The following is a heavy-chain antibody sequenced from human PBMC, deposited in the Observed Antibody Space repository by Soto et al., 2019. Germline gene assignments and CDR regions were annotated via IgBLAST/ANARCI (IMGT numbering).Heavy chain of an antibody. Sequence: GGSLRLSCAASGVTFNNYGMHWVRQAPGKGLEWVALIWHDGSNKGYADSVKGRFTISRDNSKNTLNLQMNSLRVEDTAVYYCTRAAIKGELLDYWGQGTQVTVSS. CDR1: GVTFNNYG. V-gene: IGHV3-33*01. D-gene: IGHD1-26*01. CDR3: TRAAIKGELLDY. J-gene: IGHJ4*02. CDR2: IWHDGSNK.